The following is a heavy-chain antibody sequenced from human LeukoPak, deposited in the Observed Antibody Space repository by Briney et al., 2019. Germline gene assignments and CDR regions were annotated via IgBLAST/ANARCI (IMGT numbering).Heavy chain of an antibody. CDR2: INHSGST. V-gene: IGHV4-34*01. CDR3: ARRRVRGVIINWFDP. D-gene: IGHD3-10*01. CDR1: GGSISSYY. J-gene: IGHJ5*02. Sequence: SETLSLTCTVSGGSISSYYWSWIRQPPGKGLEWIGEINHSGSTNYNPSLKSRVTISVDTSKNQFSLKLSSVTAADTAVYYCARRRVRGVIINWFDPWGQGTLVTVSS.